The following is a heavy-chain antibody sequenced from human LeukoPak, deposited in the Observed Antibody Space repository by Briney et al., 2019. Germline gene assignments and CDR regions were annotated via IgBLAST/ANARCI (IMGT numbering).Heavy chain of an antibody. CDR3: ARGAITMVRGVILGWFDP. D-gene: IGHD3-10*01. Sequence: ASVKVSCKASGYTFTSYGISWVRQAPGQGLEWMGWISAYNGNTNYAQKLQGRVTMTTDTSTSTAYMELRSLRSDDTAVYYCARGAITMVRGVILGWFDPWGQGTLVTVSS. CDR1: GYTFTSYG. J-gene: IGHJ5*02. CDR2: ISAYNGNT. V-gene: IGHV1-18*01.